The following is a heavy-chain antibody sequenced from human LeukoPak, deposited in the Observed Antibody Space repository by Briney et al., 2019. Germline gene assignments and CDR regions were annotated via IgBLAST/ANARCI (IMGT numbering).Heavy chain of an antibody. J-gene: IGHJ4*02. CDR1: GYTFTRYD. CDR2: MNPNSGNT. Sequence: GASVKVSCKASGYTFTRYDVNWVRQATGQGLEWMGWMNPNSGNTGYAQKFQGRVTITRDTSISTAYMELSSLRSEDTAVYYCARVDGSADYWGQGTLVTVSS. D-gene: IGHD1-26*01. CDR3: ARVDGSADY. V-gene: IGHV1-8*03.